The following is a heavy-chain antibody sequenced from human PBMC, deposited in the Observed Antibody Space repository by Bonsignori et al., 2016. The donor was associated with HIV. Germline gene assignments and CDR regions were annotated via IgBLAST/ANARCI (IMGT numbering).Heavy chain of an antibody. Sequence: GESLKISCAASGFTVSSNYMSWVRQAPGKGLEWVSVIYSGGSTYYADSVKGRFTISRDNSKNTLYLQMNSLRAEDTAVYYCARDRRLGIEAFDIWGQGTMVTVSS. J-gene: IGHJ3*02. V-gene: IGHV3-66*01. CDR2: IYSGGST. CDR1: GFTVSSNY. D-gene: IGHD7-27*01. CDR3: ARDRRLGIEAFDI.